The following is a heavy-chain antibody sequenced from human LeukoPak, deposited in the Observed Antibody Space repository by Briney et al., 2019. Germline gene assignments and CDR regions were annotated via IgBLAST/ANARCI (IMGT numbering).Heavy chain of an antibody. Sequence: PSQTLSLTCTVSGGSISSGSYYWTWIRQPAGKGLEWIGRIYTSGSTNYNPSLNSRVTISLDTSKNQFSLKLSSVTAADTAVYYCARDSPTEYCSGGSCYFDYWGQGTLVTVSS. J-gene: IGHJ4*02. D-gene: IGHD2-15*01. CDR2: IYTSGST. CDR3: ARDSPTEYCSGGSCYFDY. V-gene: IGHV4-61*02. CDR1: GGSISSGSYY.